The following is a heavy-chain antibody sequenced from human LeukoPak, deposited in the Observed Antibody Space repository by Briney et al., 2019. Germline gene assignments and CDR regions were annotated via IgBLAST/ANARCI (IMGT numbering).Heavy chain of an antibody. CDR1: GYTFTSYY. CDR2: INPNSGGT. J-gene: IGHJ5*02. V-gene: IGHV1-2*02. Sequence: ASVKVSCKASGYTFTSYYMHWVRQAPGQGLEWMGWINPNSGGTNYAQKFQGRVTMTRDTSISTAYMELSRLRSDDTAVYYCARLRTMVRGVISNWFDPWGQGTLVTVSS. CDR3: ARLRTMVRGVISNWFDP. D-gene: IGHD3-10*01.